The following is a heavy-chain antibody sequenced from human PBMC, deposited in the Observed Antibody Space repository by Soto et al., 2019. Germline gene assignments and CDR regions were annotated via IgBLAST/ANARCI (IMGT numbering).Heavy chain of an antibody. Sequence: QVQLVESGGGVVQPGRSLRLSCAASGFTFSDYYMSWIRQAPGKGLEWVSYISSSSSYTNYADSVKGRFTISRDNAKNSLYLQMNSLRAEDTAVYYCARVKRAYCGGDCYANWFDPWGQGTLVTVSS. V-gene: IGHV3-11*06. CDR1: GFTFSDYY. CDR2: ISSSSSYT. J-gene: IGHJ5*02. CDR3: ARVKRAYCGGDCYANWFDP. D-gene: IGHD2-21*02.